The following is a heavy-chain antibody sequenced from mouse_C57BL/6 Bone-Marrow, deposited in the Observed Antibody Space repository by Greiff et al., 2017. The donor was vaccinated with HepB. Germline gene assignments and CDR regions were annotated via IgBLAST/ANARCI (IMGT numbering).Heavy chain of an antibody. V-gene: IGHV1-55*01. Sequence: QVQLQQSGAELVKPGASVKMSCKASGYTFTSYWITWVKQRPGQGLEWIGDIYPGSGSTNYNEKFKSKATLTVDTSSSTAYMQLSSLTSEDSAVYYCARSRLGRRYFDVWGTGTTVTVSS. CDR3: ARSRLGRRYFDV. D-gene: IGHD4-1*01. CDR1: GYTFTSYW. CDR2: IYPGSGST. J-gene: IGHJ1*03.